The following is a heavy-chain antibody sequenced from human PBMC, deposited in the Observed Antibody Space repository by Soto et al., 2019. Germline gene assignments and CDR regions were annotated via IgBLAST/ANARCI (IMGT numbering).Heavy chain of an antibody. Sequence: QITLKESGPPLVKPTQTLTLTCTFSGFSLSTSGVGVAWIRQPPGKALEWLALIYWDDDKRYSPSLKSRLTITKDTSKKQVVLTMTNMDPVDTATYYCAHRRPAWGMDVWGQGTTVTVSS. CDR1: GFSLSTSGVG. D-gene: IGHD6-25*01. CDR3: AHRRPAWGMDV. J-gene: IGHJ6*02. V-gene: IGHV2-5*02. CDR2: IYWDDDK.